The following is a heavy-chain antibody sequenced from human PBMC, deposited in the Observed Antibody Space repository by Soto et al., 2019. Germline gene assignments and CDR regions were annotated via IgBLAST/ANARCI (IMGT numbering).Heavy chain of an antibody. CDR3: ARDRNCSSTSCLTP. D-gene: IGHD2-2*01. CDR1: GYTFTSYA. J-gene: IGHJ5*02. V-gene: IGHV1-3*01. CDR2: INAGNGNT. Sequence: GASVKVSCKASGYTFTSYAMHWVRQAPGQRLEWMGWINAGNGNTKYSQKFQGRVTITRDTSASTAYMELGSLRSEDTAVYYCARDRNCSSTSCLTPWGQGTLVTVSS.